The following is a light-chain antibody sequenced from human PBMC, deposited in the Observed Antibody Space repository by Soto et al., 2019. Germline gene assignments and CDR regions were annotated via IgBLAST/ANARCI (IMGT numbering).Light chain of an antibody. CDR2: EGS. Sequence: QSALTKPASVSGSPGQSITISCTGTSSDVGSYNLVSWYQQHPGKAPKLMIYEGSKRPSGVSNRFSGSKSGNTASLTISGLQAEDEADDYCCSYAGSVVFGGGTKLTVL. CDR3: CSYAGSVV. CDR1: SSDVGSYNL. J-gene: IGLJ2*01. V-gene: IGLV2-23*01.